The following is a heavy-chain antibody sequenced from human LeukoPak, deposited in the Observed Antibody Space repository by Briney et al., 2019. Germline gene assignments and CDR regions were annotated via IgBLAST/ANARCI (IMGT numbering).Heavy chain of an antibody. CDR1: GYTFTRYW. Sequence: GESLKISCKVSGYTFTRYWIGWVRQMPGKGLEWMGIINPGDSDTRYSPSFQGQVAISADKSISTAYLQWSSLKASDTAMYYCARSLSIAVAHWFDPWGQGTLVTVSS. V-gene: IGHV5-51*01. CDR3: ARSLSIAVAHWFDP. J-gene: IGHJ5*02. D-gene: IGHD6-19*01. CDR2: INPGDSDT.